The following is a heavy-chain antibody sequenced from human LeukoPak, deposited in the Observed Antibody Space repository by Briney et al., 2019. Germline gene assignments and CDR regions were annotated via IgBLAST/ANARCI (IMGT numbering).Heavy chain of an antibody. J-gene: IGHJ4*02. Sequence: APVKVSCKASGYTFTSYGISWVRQAPGQGLEWMGWISAYNGNTNYAQKLQGRVTMTTDTSTSTADMELRSLRSDDTAVYYCARDLGYSSSWYVVDYWGQGTLVTVSS. CDR1: GYTFTSYG. V-gene: IGHV1-18*01. CDR3: ARDLGYSSSWYVVDY. D-gene: IGHD6-13*01. CDR2: ISAYNGNT.